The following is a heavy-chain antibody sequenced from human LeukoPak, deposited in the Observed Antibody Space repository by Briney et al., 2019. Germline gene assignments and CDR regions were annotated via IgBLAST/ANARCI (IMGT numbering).Heavy chain of an antibody. CDR2: INPNSGGT. Sequence: ASVKVSCKASGYTFTGYYMHWVRQAPGQGLEWMGWINPNSGGTNYAQKFQGRVTMTRDTSISTAYMELSRLRSDDTAVYYCARAHPDLYHPAALDYWGQGALVTVSS. CDR3: ARAHPDLYHPAALDY. J-gene: IGHJ4*02. V-gene: IGHV1-2*02. D-gene: IGHD2-2*01. CDR1: GYTFTGYY.